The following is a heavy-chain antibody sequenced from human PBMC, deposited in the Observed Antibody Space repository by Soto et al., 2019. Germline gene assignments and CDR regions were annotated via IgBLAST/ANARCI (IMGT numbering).Heavy chain of an antibody. CDR3: ARGLSFSYASTPPTLLDP. J-gene: IGHJ5*02. V-gene: IGHV3-13*01. Sequence: GGSLRLSCAGSGFAFSTFDIHWVRQAPGKGLEWVSGIGTLSDTFYAASVQGRFTISRQNAKNSVYLQMNSLIAGDTAFYYCARGLSFSYASTPPTLLDPWGPGTLVTVSS. CDR2: IGTLSDT. CDR1: GFAFSTFD. D-gene: IGHD3-10*01.